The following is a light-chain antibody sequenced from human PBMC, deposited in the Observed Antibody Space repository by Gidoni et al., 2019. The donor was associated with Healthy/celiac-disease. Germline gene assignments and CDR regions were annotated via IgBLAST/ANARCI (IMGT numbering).Light chain of an antibody. V-gene: IGKV3-11*01. CDR1: QSVRSY. J-gene: IGKJ5*01. CDR3: QQRSNWPIT. CDR2: DAS. Sequence: EMVLTQAPATLSLSPGERATLSCRASQSVRSYLAWYQQKPGQAPRLLIYDASNRATGIPARFSGSGSGTDFPLTISSLEPDDFAVYYCQQRSNWPITFGQGTRLEIK.